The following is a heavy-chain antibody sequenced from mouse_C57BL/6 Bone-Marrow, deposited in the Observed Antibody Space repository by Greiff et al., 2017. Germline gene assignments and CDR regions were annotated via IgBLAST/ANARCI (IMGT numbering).Heavy chain of an antibody. J-gene: IGHJ4*01. CDR2: IRLKSDNYAT. Sequence: EVKVEESGGGLVQPGGSMKLSCVASGFTFSNYWMNWVRQSPEKGLEWVAQIRLKSDNYATHYAESVKGRFTISRDDSKSSVYLQMNNLRAEDTGIYYCTESMITGNYYYAMDYWGQGTSVTVSS. V-gene: IGHV6-3*01. CDR3: TESMITGNYYYAMDY. CDR1: GFTFSNYW. D-gene: IGHD2-4*01.